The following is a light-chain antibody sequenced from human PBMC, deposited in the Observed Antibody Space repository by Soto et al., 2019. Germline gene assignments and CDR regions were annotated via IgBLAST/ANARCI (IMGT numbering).Light chain of an antibody. J-gene: IGLJ2*01. CDR1: SSDVGGYNY. Sequence: QSALTQPRSVSGSPGQSVTISCTGTSSDVGGYNYVSWYQQHPGKAPKLMIHNVSQRPSGVPDRFSGSKSGNTASLTISGLQAEDEADYYCCSYAGFYSLLFGGGTKLTVL. V-gene: IGLV2-11*01. CDR3: CSYAGFYSLL. CDR2: NVS.